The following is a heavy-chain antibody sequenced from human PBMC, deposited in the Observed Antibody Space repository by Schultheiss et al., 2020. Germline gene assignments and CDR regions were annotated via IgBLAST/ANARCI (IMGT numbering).Heavy chain of an antibody. CDR2: INSDGSST. Sequence: GESLRLSCAASGFTFSSYWMHWVRQAPGKGLVWVSRINSDGSSTSYADSVKGRFTISRDNAKNTLYLQMNSLKTEDTAVYFCTRGNLYYYDLWGQGTLVT. J-gene: IGHJ4*02. CDR3: TRGNLYYYDL. V-gene: IGHV3-74*01. D-gene: IGHD2-2*02. CDR1: GFTFSSYW.